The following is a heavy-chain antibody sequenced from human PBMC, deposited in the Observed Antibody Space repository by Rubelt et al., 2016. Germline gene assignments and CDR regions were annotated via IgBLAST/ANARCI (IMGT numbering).Heavy chain of an antibody. V-gene: IGHV4-39*01. CDR2: IHYTGST. CDR3: AGRTNWFDP. CDR1: GASISSSSYN. J-gene: IGHJ5*02. Sequence: QLQLQESGPGLVKPSETLSLTCTVSGASISSSSYNWGWIRQTPGKGLEWIGSIHYTGSTFYDPSLQSRVTISVDTSKHQFSLKLTSVTAADTAVYYCAGRTNWFDPWGQGILVTVSS.